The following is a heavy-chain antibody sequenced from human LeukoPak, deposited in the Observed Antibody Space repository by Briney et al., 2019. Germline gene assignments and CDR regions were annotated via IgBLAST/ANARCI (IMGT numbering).Heavy chain of an antibody. CDR1: GGSFSGYY. CDR2: FSHSGRT. D-gene: IGHD3/OR15-3a*01. CDR3: AGYFCTGNSCYSTNWFDR. J-gene: IGHJ5*02. Sequence: PSETLSLTCAVYGGSFSGYYWSWIRQPPGKGLEWIGYFSHSGRTNSNPSLKSRVTMSIDTSKNQFSLKLSSVTAADTAMYYCAGYFCTGNSCYSTNWFDRWGQGTLVTVSS. V-gene: IGHV4-59*08.